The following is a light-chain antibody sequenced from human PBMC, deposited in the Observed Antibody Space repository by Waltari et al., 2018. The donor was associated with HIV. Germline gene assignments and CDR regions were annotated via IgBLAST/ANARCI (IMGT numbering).Light chain of an antibody. J-gene: IGKJ1*01. Sequence: EIVMTQSPATLSVSPGERATLSCRASQNINSDLAWYQQKPGQTPRLLIYGASTRATGIPARFSGSGSGTEFTLTISSLQSEDFAVYYCQHYNNWPPWTFGQGTKLEIK. V-gene: IGKV3-15*01. CDR1: QNINSD. CDR2: GAS. CDR3: QHYNNWPPWT.